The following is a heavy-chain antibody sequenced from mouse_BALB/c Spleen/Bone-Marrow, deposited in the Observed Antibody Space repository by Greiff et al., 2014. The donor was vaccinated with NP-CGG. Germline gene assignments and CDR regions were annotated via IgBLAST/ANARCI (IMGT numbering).Heavy chain of an antibody. CDR3: ARDHFDH. J-gene: IGHJ2*02. Sequence: QVQLKDSGAELMKPGASVKISCKATGYTFSSYWIEWIKQRPGHGLEWIGEILPGSVTTNYNGRFKGKATFTADTSSNTAYMHLNSLTSEDSAVYYCARDHFDHWGPGTSLTVSS. CDR2: ILPGSVTT. CDR1: GYTFSSYW. V-gene: IGHV1-9*01.